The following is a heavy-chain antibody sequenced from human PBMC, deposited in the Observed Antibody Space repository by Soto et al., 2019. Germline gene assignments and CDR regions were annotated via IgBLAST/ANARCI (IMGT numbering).Heavy chain of an antibody. D-gene: IGHD6-6*01. CDR2: MSPNSANT. Sequence: ASVKVSCKASGYTFTSYDINWVRQATGQGLEWMGWMSPNSANTGYAQKFQGRVTMTRNTSISTAYMELSSLRSEDTAVYYCAREGYSSSSGSRGNWFEPWGQGTMVTVPS. CDR1: GYTFTSYD. CDR3: AREGYSSSSGSRGNWFEP. J-gene: IGHJ5*02. V-gene: IGHV1-8*01.